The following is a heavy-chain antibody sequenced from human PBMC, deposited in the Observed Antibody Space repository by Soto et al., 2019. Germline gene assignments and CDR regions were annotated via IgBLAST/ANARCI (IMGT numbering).Heavy chain of an antibody. J-gene: IGHJ4*02. CDR2: ISYDGSNK. V-gene: IGHV3-30*18. D-gene: IGHD6-19*01. CDR3: AKGNLAVAGFEGYFDY. Sequence: PGGSLRLSCAASGFTFSSYGMHWVRQAPGKGLEWVAVISYDGSNKYYADSVKGRFTISRDNSKNTLYLQMNSLRAEDTAVYYCAKGNLAVAGFEGYFDYWGQGTLVTVSS. CDR1: GFTFSSYG.